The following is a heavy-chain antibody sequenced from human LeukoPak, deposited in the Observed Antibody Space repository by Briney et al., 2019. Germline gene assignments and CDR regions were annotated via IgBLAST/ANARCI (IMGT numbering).Heavy chain of an antibody. V-gene: IGHV1-24*01. CDR3: APLTAISGSYALDY. J-gene: IGHJ4*02. Sequence: ASVKVSCKVSGYTLTELSMHWVRQAPGKGLEWMGGFDPEDGETIYAQKFQGRVTMTEDTSTDTAYMELSSLRSEDTAVYYCAPLTAISGSYALDYWGQGTLVTVSS. CDR2: FDPEDGET. CDR1: GYTLTELS. D-gene: IGHD1-26*01.